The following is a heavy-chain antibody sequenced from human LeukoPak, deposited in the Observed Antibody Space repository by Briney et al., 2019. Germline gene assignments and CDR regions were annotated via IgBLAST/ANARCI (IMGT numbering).Heavy chain of an antibody. CDR2: IKQDGSEK. D-gene: IGHD6-19*01. V-gene: IGHV3-7*01. Sequence: GGSLRLSCAASGFTFSNYWMSWVRQAPGKGLEWVANIKQDGSEKYYVDSVKGRFTISRDNAKNSLYLQMNSLRAEDTAVYYCARESGSSGWYEAFDYWGQGTLVTVSS. J-gene: IGHJ4*02. CDR3: ARESGSSGWYEAFDY. CDR1: GFTFSNYW.